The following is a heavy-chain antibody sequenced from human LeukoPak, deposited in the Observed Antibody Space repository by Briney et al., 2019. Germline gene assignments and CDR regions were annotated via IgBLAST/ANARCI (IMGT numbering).Heavy chain of an antibody. Sequence: GESLKISCKGSGYSFTSYRIGWVRQMPGKGLEWMGIIYPGDSDTRYSPSFQGQVTISADKSISTAYLQWSSLKASDTAMYYCARTYVWGSYRYYFDYWGQGTLVTVSS. CDR2: IYPGDSDT. D-gene: IGHD3-16*02. CDR1: GYSFTSYR. V-gene: IGHV5-51*01. CDR3: ARTYVWGSYRYYFDY. J-gene: IGHJ4*02.